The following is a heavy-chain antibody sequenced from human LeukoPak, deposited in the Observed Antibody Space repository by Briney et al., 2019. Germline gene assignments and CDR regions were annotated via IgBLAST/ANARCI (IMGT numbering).Heavy chain of an antibody. D-gene: IGHD4/OR15-4a*01. V-gene: IGHV3-23*01. CDR3: ARRAGAYSHPYDY. CDR2: ISNSGGST. Sequence: GGSLRLSCAASGFTFNTYTMYWVRQAPGKGLEWLSGISNSGGSTYYADSVKARFTISRDNSKNTLYLQMNSLRAEDTAVYYCARRAGAYSHPYDYWGQGTLVTVSS. CDR1: GFTFNTYT. J-gene: IGHJ4*02.